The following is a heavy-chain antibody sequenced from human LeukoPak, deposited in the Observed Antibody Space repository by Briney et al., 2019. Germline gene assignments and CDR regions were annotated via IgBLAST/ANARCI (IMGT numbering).Heavy chain of an antibody. V-gene: IGHV4-39*01. CDR2: IYYSGST. Sequence: SETLSLTCTVSGGSISSSSYYWGWIRQPPGKGLEWIGSIYYSGSTYYNPSLKSRVTISVDTSKNQFSLKLSSVTAADTAVYYCASQWLKMYNWFDPWGQGTLVTVSS. J-gene: IGHJ5*02. CDR1: GGSISSSSYY. D-gene: IGHD6-19*01. CDR3: ASQWLKMYNWFDP.